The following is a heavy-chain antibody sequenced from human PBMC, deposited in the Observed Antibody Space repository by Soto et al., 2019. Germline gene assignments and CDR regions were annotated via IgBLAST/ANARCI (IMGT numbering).Heavy chain of an antibody. Sequence: ASVKVSCKASCYTFTSYVTSWVRQSPGQGLEWMGWISAYNGNTNYAQKLQGRVTMTTDTSTSTAYMELRSLRSDDTAVYYCARDPGYSYGLVGPVGYWGQGTLVTVSS. CDR1: CYTFTSYV. J-gene: IGHJ4*02. CDR2: ISAYNGNT. D-gene: IGHD5-18*01. V-gene: IGHV1-18*01. CDR3: ARDPGYSYGLVGPVGY.